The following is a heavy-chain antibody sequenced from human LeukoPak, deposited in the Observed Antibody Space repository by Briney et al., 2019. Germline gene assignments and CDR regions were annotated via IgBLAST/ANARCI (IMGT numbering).Heavy chain of an antibody. CDR3: ARGGADHYGSGTYYLMYYFDH. V-gene: IGHV3-7*03. Sequence: GGSLRLSCAASGFTFSSYAMHWVRQAPGKGLEWVANIKQDGSEKSKNSLYLQMNSLRAEDTAVYFCARGGADHYGSGTYYLMYYFDHWGQGALVTVSS. J-gene: IGHJ4*02. CDR2: IKQDGSEK. CDR1: GFTFSSYA. D-gene: IGHD3-10*01.